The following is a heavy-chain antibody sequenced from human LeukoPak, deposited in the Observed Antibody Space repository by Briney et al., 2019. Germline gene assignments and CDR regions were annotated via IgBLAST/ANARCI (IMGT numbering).Heavy chain of an antibody. CDR2: IIPIFGTA. Sequence: SSVKVSYKVSGGTFSSYAISWVRQAPGQGLEWMGGIIPIFGTANYAQKFQCRVTITTDESTCTAYMELSSLRSEDTAVYYCLVGASIDYYYYMDVWGKGTTVTVSS. CDR1: GGTFSSYA. D-gene: IGHD1-26*01. J-gene: IGHJ6*03. CDR3: LVGASIDYYYYMDV. V-gene: IGHV1-69*05.